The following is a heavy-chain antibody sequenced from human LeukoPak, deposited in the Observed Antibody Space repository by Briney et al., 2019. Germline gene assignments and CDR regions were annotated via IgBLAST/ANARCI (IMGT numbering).Heavy chain of an antibody. CDR3: ARVEEGYGSGRRENYFYYYMDV. CDR2: IYYTGST. Sequence: SETLSLTCTVSGGSISSYYWSWIRQPPGKGLKWIGYIYYTGSTNYNPSLKSRVTISVDTSKNQFSLKLSSVTAADTAVYYCARVEEGYGSGRRENYFYYYMDVWGKGTTVTISS. CDR1: GGSISSYY. V-gene: IGHV4-59*01. J-gene: IGHJ6*03. D-gene: IGHD3-10*01.